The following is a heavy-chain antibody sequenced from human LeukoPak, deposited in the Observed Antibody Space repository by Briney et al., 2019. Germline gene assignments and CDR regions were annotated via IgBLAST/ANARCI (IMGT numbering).Heavy chain of an antibody. Sequence: GGSLRRSCAASGFTFSSYSMNWVRQAPGKGLEWVSSLSSSSSYIYYADSVKGRFTISRDNAKNSLYLQMNSLRAEDTAVYYCARSIVVVPAAMYQKYNWFDPWGQGTLVTVSS. CDR1: GFTFSSYS. CDR2: LSSSSSYI. J-gene: IGHJ5*02. D-gene: IGHD2-2*01. CDR3: ARSIVVVPAAMYQKYNWFDP. V-gene: IGHV3-21*01.